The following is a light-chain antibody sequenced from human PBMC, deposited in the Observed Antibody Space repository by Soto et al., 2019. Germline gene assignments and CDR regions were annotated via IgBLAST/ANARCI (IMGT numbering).Light chain of an antibody. J-gene: IGKJ1*01. CDR1: QSVSSN. CDR2: GAS. Sequence: EIVMTQSPATLYVSPGERATLSCRASQSVSSNLAWYQQKPGQAPRLLIYGASTRATGIPARFSGSRSGTELTLTISSLQSEDFAVYYCQQYNNWPRTFGQGTKVEIK. CDR3: QQYNNWPRT. V-gene: IGKV3-15*01.